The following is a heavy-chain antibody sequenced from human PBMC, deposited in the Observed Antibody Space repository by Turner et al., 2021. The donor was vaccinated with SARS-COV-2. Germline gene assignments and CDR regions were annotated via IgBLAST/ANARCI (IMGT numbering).Heavy chain of an antibody. V-gene: IGHV3-23*01. J-gene: IGHJ4*02. CDR1: GFTFSSYA. CDR3: AKGKGVLMVYAIPV. Sequence: EVQLLESGGGLVQPGGSLRLSCAASGFTFSSYAMSWVRQAPGKGLECVSAISGTGGSTYYADSVKGRFTISRDNSKNTLYLQMNSLRAEDAAVYYCAKGKGVLMVYAIPVWGQGTLVTVSS. CDR2: ISGTGGST. D-gene: IGHD2-8*01.